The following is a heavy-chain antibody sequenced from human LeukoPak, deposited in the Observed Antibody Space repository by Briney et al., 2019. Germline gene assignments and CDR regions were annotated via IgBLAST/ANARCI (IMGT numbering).Heavy chain of an antibody. V-gene: IGHV3-33*06. J-gene: IGHJ4*02. CDR3: AKVVQYTASTGTGLAS. CDR2: IWYDGSFI. Sequence: PGGSLRLSCAASGFNFMNFGVHWVRQAPGKGLDWVAVIWYDGSFIYYADSVRGRFIISRDNAKNTLYLQMNSVRAEDTAIYYCAKVVQYTASTGTGLASWGQGTLVTVSS. CDR1: GFNFMNFG. D-gene: IGHD6-13*01.